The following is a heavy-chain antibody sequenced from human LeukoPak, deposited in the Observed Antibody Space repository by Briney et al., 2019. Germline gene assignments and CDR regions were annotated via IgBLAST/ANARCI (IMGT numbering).Heavy chain of an antibody. CDR2: IYPTRNTNGNT. V-gene: IGHV4-4*08. Sequence: SETLSLTCTVSGGSLGGYYWSWIRQTTGKGLEYIGYIYPTRNTNGNTNYNPSLKSRVTISVDTSKNQFSLNLTSVTAADTAKYYCARLQWLVRSWFDPWGQGTLVIVSS. D-gene: IGHD6-19*01. CDR1: GGSLGGYY. J-gene: IGHJ5*02. CDR3: ARLQWLVRSWFDP.